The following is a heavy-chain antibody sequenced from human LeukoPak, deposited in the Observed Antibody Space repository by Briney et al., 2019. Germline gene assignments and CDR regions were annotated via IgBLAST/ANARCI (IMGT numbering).Heavy chain of an antibody. CDR3: TRVGTAVGATLFDY. V-gene: IGHV3-49*03. Sequence: GGSLRLSCTASGFTFGDYAMSWFRQAPGKGLEWVGFIRSKAYGGTTEYAASVKGRFTISRDDSKSIAYLQMNSLKTEDTAVYYCTRVGTAVGATLFDYWGQGTLDTVSS. J-gene: IGHJ4*02. D-gene: IGHD1-26*01. CDR2: IRSKAYGGTT. CDR1: GFTFGDYA.